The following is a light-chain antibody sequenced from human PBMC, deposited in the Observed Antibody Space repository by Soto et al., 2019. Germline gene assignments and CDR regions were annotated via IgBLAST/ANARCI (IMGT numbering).Light chain of an antibody. V-gene: IGLV2-14*01. CDR2: DVS. CDR3: SSYTSSSTFYV. CDR1: SSDVGGYNY. J-gene: IGLJ1*01. Sequence: QFVLTQPASVSGSPGQSITISCTGTSSDVGGYNYVSWYQQHPGKAPKLMIYDVSNRPSGVSNRFSGSKSGNTASLTISGLQAEEEADYYCSSYTSSSTFYVFGTRTKVTVL.